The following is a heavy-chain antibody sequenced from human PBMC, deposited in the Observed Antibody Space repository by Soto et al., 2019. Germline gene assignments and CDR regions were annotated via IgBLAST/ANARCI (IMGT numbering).Heavy chain of an antibody. CDR3: ASDYGGTPFKFDY. D-gene: IGHD4-17*01. CDR1: GGSISSSSYY. CDR2: IYYSGST. J-gene: IGHJ4*02. V-gene: IGHV4-39*01. Sequence: QLQLQESGPGLVKPSETLSLTCTVSGGSISSSSYYWGWIRQPPGKGLEWIGSIYYSGSTYYNPSLKSRVTISVDTSKNQFSLKLSSVTAADTAVYYCASDYGGTPFKFDYWGQGTLVTVSS.